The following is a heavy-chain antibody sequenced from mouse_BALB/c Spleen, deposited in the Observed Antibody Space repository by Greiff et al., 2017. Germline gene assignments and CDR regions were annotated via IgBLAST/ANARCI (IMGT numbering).Heavy chain of an antibody. J-gene: IGHJ3*01. CDR3: ARYYGNYAWFAY. D-gene: IGHD2-1*01. CDR2: ILPGSGST. V-gene: IGHV1-9*01. CDR1: GYTFSSYW. Sequence: VKLVESGAELMKPGASVKISCKATGYTFSSYWIEWVKQRPGHGLEWIGEILPGSGSTNYNEKFKGKATFTADTSSNTAYMQLSSLTSEDSAVYYCARYYGNYAWFAYWGQGTLVTVSA.